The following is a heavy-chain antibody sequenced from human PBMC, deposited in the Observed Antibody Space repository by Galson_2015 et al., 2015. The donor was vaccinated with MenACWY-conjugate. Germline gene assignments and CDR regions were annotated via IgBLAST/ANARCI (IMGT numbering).Heavy chain of an antibody. J-gene: IGHJ4*02. CDR1: GFAFSNYW. D-gene: IGHD2-15*01. V-gene: IGHV3-7*01. CDR3: ARGPFVVVAD. Sequence: SLRLSCAASGFAFSNYWMSWVRQAPGQGLEWVANINQDGGETYYVDSVKGRFTISRDNAKNSVYLQLNSLKVEDTAVFYCARGPFVVVADWGQGTLVTVSS. CDR2: INQDGGET.